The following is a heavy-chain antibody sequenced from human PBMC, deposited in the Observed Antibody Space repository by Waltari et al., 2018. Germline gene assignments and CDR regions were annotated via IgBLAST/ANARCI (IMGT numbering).Heavy chain of an antibody. Sequence: QVQLVQSGAEVKKPGSSVKVSCKASGGTFSSYAISWVRQAPGQGLEWMGGIIPILGTANYAQKFQGRVTITTDESTSTAYMELSSLRSEDTAVYYCARGWYRGVTHYYYYMDVWGKGTTVTVSS. CDR3: ARGWYRGVTHYYYYMDV. CDR2: IIPILGTA. CDR1: GGTFSSYA. J-gene: IGHJ6*03. D-gene: IGHD3-10*01. V-gene: IGHV1-69*05.